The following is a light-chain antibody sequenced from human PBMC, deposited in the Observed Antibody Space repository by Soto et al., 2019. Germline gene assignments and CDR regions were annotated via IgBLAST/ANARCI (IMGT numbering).Light chain of an antibody. CDR1: QSISRH. J-gene: IGKJ4*01. CDR3: QQGYSAPLT. Sequence: DIQMTQSPSSLSASVGDRVTITCRASQSISRHLNWYQQKPGKDPKLLIYGASSLQSGVPSRISGSGSGTDFTLTISSLQPEDFATYYCQQGYSAPLTFGGGTKVEFK. CDR2: GAS. V-gene: IGKV1-39*01.